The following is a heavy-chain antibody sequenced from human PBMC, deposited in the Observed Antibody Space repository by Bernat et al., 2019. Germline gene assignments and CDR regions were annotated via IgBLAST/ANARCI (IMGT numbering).Heavy chain of an antibody. CDR1: GFSGSA. J-gene: IGHJ4*02. Sequence: EVQLVESGGGLVQPGGSLKLSCAASGFSGSAIHWVRQASVKGLEWVGRMRSKAHDSATAYAESVKGRFTITRHESKNMAYLQMNSLKTKDTAVYYCARTRSVTSTQGDPGTKVADTS. D-gene: IGHD2-2*01. V-gene: IGHV3-73*01. CDR3: ARTRSVTSTQ. CDR2: MRSKAHDSAT.